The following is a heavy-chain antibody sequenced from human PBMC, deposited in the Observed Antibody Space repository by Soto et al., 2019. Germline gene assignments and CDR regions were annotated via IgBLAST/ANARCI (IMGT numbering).Heavy chain of an antibody. CDR1: GGTFSSYA. CDR2: IIPIFGTA. J-gene: IGHJ4*02. V-gene: IGHV1-69*13. D-gene: IGHD3-22*01. CDR3: ARDNYYDSSGYYGVFDY. Sequence: SVKVSCKACGGTFSSYAIRWVRQAPGQGLEWMGGIIPIFGTANYAQKFQGRVTITADESTSTAYMELSSLRSEDTAVYYCARDNYYDSSGYYGVFDYWGQGTLVTVSS.